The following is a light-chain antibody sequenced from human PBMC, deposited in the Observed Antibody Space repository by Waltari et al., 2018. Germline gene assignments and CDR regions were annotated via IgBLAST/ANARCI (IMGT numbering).Light chain of an antibody. CDR3: SSYTSSSTLV. Sequence: QSALTQPASVSGSPGQSITISCTGTSSDVGGYNYVSWYQQYPGKAPKLMIYDVSNRPSWVSNRFSGSKSGNTASLTISGLQPEDEADYYCSSYTSSSTLVFGGGTKVTVL. J-gene: IGLJ2*01. CDR1: SSDVGGYNY. V-gene: IGLV2-14*03. CDR2: DVS.